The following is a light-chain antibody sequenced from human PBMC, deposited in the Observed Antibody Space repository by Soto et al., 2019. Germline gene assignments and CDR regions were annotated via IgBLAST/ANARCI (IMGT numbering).Light chain of an antibody. CDR2: YDS. CDR1: NIGSKS. Sequence: SYELTQPPSVSVSPGQTARITCGGNNIGSKSGHWYQQKPGQAPVLVIYYDSARPSGIPERFSGSNSGNTATLTICRVEAGDEADYYCQVWDSSTDHRVFGGGSKVTVL. CDR3: QVWDSSTDHRV. V-gene: IGLV3-21*04. J-gene: IGLJ2*01.